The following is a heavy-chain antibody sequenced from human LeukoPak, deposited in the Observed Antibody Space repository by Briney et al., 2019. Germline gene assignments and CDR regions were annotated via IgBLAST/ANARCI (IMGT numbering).Heavy chain of an antibody. J-gene: IGHJ6*03. V-gene: IGHV3-9*01. CDR3: AKERVYGYYMDV. D-gene: IGHD2-8*01. CDR2: ISWNSGSI. CDR1: GFTFDDYA. Sequence: GRSLRLSCAASGFTFDDYAMHWVRQAPGKGLEWVSGISWNSGSIGYADSVKSRFTISRDNAKNSLYLQMNSLRAEDTALYYCAKERVYGYYMDVWGKGTTVTVSS.